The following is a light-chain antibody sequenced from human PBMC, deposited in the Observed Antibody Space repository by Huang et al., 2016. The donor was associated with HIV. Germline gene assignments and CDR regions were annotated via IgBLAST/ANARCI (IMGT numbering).Light chain of an antibody. CDR2: WAS. Sequence: DIVMTQSPDSLAISLGERATINCKSSQSVCSGNNFNYFAWCQQKSGQPPKLLIYWASTRESGVPDRFRGSGSRTDFTLTIDSLQPEDAAVYYCQQYFNPPVTFGPGTKVHVK. J-gene: IGKJ3*01. V-gene: IGKV4-1*01. CDR1: QSVCSGNNFNY. CDR3: QQYFNPPVT.